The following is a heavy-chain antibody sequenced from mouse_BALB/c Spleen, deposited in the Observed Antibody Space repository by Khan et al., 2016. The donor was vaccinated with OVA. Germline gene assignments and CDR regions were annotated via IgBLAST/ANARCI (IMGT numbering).Heavy chain of an antibody. CDR1: GFTFSSYG. CDR3: ATSYFYGYYLDY. V-gene: IGHV5-17*02. CDR2: ISGDSNTI. J-gene: IGHJ2*01. Sequence: EVELVESGGDLVQPGGSRKLSCAASGFTFSSYGMHWVRQAPEKGLEWVAYISGDSNTIYYADTVKGRFTISRDNPRNTLFLQMTSLMSEDTAMYYCATSYFYGYYLDYWGQGTTLTVSS. D-gene: IGHD1-1*01.